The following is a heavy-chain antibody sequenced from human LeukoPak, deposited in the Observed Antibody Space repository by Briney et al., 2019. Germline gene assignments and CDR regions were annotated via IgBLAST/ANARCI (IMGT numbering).Heavy chain of an antibody. V-gene: IGHV3-48*03. D-gene: IGHD5-24*01. Sequence: GGSLRLSCAASGFTFSSYEMNWVRQAPGKGLEWVSYISSSGSTIYYADSVKGRFTISRDNAKSSLYLQMNSLRAEDTAVYYCARARGTGPYFDHWGQGTLVTVSS. CDR3: ARARGTGPYFDH. CDR2: ISSSGSTI. J-gene: IGHJ4*02. CDR1: GFTFSSYE.